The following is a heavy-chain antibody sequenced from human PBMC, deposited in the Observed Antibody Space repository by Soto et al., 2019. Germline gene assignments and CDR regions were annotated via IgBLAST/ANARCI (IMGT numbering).Heavy chain of an antibody. CDR2: ISGSSGTI. V-gene: IGHV3-48*02. D-gene: IGHD6-19*01. CDR3: ARYGSGSWYCFDP. CDR1: GFTFSSYS. Sequence: EVQLVESGGGLVQPGGSLRLSCAASGFTFSSYSMNWVRQAPGKGLEWVSYISGSSGTIYYADSVKGRFTVSRDNAKNSRYRKMNSLRDEGTAVYYCARYGSGSWYCFDPWGQGTLVTVSS. J-gene: IGHJ5*02.